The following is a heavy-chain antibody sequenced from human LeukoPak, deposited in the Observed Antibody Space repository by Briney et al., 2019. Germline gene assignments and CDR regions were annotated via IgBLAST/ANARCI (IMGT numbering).Heavy chain of an antibody. J-gene: IGHJ6*03. CDR3: AHSSGWRVYYYYMDV. CDR2: IYYSGST. CDR1: GGSISSYY. D-gene: IGHD6-19*01. V-gene: IGHV4-59*08. Sequence: NPSETLSLTCTVSGGSISSYYWSWIRQPPGKGLEWIGYIYYSGSTNYNPSLKSRVTISVDTSKNQFSLKLSSVTAADTAVYYCAHSSGWRVYYYYMDVWGKGTTVTVSS.